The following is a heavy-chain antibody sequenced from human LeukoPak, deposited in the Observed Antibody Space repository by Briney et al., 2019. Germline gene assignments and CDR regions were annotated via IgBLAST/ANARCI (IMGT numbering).Heavy chain of an antibody. CDR2: ISSSGSTI. J-gene: IGHJ3*02. D-gene: IGHD1-26*01. Sequence: GGSLRLSCAASGFTFSSYEMNWVRQAPGKGLEWVSYISSSGSTIYYADSVKGQFTISRDNAKNSLYLQMNSLRAEDTAVYYCAREHRGWELPTHDAFDIWGQGTMVTVSS. V-gene: IGHV3-48*03. CDR1: GFTFSSYE. CDR3: AREHRGWELPTHDAFDI.